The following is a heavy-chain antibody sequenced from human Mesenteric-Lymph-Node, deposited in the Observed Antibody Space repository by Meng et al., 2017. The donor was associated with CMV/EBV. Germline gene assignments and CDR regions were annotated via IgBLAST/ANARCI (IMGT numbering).Heavy chain of an antibody. CDR1: GYSFTSYW. Sequence: KVSCKGSGYSFTSYWIGWVRQMPGKGLEWMGIIYPGDSDTRYSPSFQGQVTISADKSISTAYLQWSSLKASDTAMYYCARQGFDILTGHTYFHYGMDVWGQGTTVTVSS. CDR3: ARQGFDILTGHTYFHYGMDV. J-gene: IGHJ6*02. CDR2: IYPGDSDT. V-gene: IGHV5-51*01. D-gene: IGHD3-9*01.